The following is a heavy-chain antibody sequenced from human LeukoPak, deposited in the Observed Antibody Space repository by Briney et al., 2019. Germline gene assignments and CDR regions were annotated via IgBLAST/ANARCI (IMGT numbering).Heavy chain of an antibody. D-gene: IGHD1-26*01. CDR1: GFTASSNY. CDR3: ARDFSGSQMGVY. V-gene: IGHV3-53*01. Sequence: GGSLRLSCAASGFTASSNYMSWVRQAPGKGLEWVSVIYSGGSTYYADSVKGRFTISRDNSKNTLYLQMNSLRAEDTAVYYCARDFSGSQMGVYWGQGTLVTVSS. CDR2: IYSGGST. J-gene: IGHJ4*02.